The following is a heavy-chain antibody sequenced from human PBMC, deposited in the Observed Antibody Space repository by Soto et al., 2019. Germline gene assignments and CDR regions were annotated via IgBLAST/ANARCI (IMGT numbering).Heavy chain of an antibody. CDR1: GFTFSSYA. Sequence: EVQLLESGGGLVQPGGSLRLACAASGFTFSSYAIRWVRQAPGKGLEWVSAISGSGGSKYYADSAKYRFTISRDNYKNTLYQQTNCLRAEDTAVYYCAEDFQLWLEYWFYPWGQGTLVT. D-gene: IGHD5-18*01. V-gene: IGHV3-23*01. CDR3: AEDFQLWLEYWFYP. CDR2: ISGSGGSK. J-gene: IGHJ5*02.